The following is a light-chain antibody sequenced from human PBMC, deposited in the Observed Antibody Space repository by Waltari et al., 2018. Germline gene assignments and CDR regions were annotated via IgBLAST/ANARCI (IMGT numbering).Light chain of an antibody. CDR2: GAS. V-gene: IGKV1-39*01. CDR3: QQSYSPPYT. Sequence: DIQLPQSPSSLSALVGGKVTVTCRASQSIETDLNWYHHKPGTAPKLLIFGASSLYRGVPGRFSGSGSGTDFTLTITSLLPDDFATYYCQQSYSPPYTFGRGTKLEIK. CDR1: QSIETD. J-gene: IGKJ2*01.